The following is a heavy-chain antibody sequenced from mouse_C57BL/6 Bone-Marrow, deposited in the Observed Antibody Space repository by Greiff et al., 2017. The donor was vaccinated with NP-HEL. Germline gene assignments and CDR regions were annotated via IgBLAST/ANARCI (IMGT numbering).Heavy chain of an antibody. J-gene: IGHJ3*01. CDR3: ARVSTMVKWFAY. V-gene: IGHV1-59*01. CDR1: GYTFTSYW. D-gene: IGHD2-2*01. CDR2: IDPSDSYT. Sequence: QVQLQQPGAELVRPGTSVKLSCKASGYTFTSYWMHWVKQRPGQGLEWIGVIDPSDSYTNYNQKFKGKATLTVDPSSSTAYMQLSSLTSEDYAVYNCARVSTMVKWFAYWGQGTLVTVSA.